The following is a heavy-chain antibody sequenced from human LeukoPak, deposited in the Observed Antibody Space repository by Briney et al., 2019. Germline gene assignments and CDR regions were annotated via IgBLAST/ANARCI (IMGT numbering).Heavy chain of an antibody. Sequence: GRSLRLSCAASGFTFSSYGMHWVRQAPGKGLEWVAVISYDGSNKYYADSVKGRFTISRDNSKNTLYLQMNSLRAEDTAVYYCAKDGVAYCGGDCYSPGTHFDYWGQGTLVTVSS. J-gene: IGHJ4*02. CDR1: GFTFSSYG. V-gene: IGHV3-30*18. D-gene: IGHD2-21*02. CDR2: ISYDGSNK. CDR3: AKDGVAYCGGDCYSPGTHFDY.